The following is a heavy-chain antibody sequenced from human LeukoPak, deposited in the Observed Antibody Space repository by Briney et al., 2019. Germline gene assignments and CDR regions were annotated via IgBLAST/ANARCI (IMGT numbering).Heavy chain of an antibody. V-gene: IGHV3-15*01. CDR3: TTDGVGVEGATYDN. J-gene: IGHJ4*02. CDR1: GFTFINAW. D-gene: IGHD1-26*01. Sequence: GGSLRLSCAASGFTFINAWMAWVRQAPGKGLEWVGRIKAKAHGGTIEYAAPVKGRFTISRDDSKNTQYLQMNSLKTEDTAVYYCTTDGVGVEGATYDNWGQGTLVSVSS. CDR2: IKAKAHGGTI.